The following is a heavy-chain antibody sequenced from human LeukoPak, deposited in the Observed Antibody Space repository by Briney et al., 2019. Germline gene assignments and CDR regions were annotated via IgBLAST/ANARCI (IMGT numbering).Heavy chain of an antibody. CDR3: ARGLPDTSGWPDGGY. D-gene: IGHD6-19*01. V-gene: IGHV3-21*01. Sequence: GGSLRLSCAASGFTFSRYSMNWVRQAPGKGLERVSSISSSSSYIFYVDSVKGRFTISRDNAKNSLYLQMNSLRAEDTALYYCARGLPDTSGWPDGGYWGQGTLVTVSS. J-gene: IGHJ4*02. CDR2: ISSSSSYI. CDR1: GFTFSRYS.